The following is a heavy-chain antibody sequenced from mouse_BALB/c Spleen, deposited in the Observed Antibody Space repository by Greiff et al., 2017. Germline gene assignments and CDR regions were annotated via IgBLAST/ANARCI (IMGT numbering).Heavy chain of an antibody. J-gene: IGHJ3*01. CDR1: GYTFTDYW. CDR3: ARIYYGNYAWFAY. D-gene: IGHD2-1*01. Sequence: QVQLKQPGAELVMPGASVRMSCKASGYTFTDYWMHWVKQRPGQGLEWIGAIDTSDSYTSYNQKFKGKATLTVDESSSTAYMQLSSLTSEDSAVYYCARIYYGNYAWFAYWGQGTLVTVSA. CDR2: IDTSDSYT. V-gene: IGHV1-69*01.